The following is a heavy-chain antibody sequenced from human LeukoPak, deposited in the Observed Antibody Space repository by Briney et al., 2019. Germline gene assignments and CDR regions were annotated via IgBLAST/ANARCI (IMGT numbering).Heavy chain of an antibody. D-gene: IGHD2-21*02. CDR1: GFTFSSYA. Sequence: AGGSLRLSCAASGFTFSSYAMSWVRQAPGKGLEWVSAISGSGGSTYYADSVKGRFTISRDDSKKTVYLQMNSLKTEDTAVYFCAKDADCADDCNWGQGTLVTVSS. J-gene: IGHJ4*02. V-gene: IGHV3-23*01. CDR2: ISGSGGST. CDR3: AKDADCADDCN.